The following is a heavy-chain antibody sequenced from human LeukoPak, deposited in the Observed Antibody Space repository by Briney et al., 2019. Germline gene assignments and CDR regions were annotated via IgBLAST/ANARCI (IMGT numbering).Heavy chain of an antibody. CDR1: GYTFTNYG. D-gene: IGHD3-22*01. Sequence: ASVKVSCKTSGYTFTNYGVSWVRQAPGQGLEWMGWISAYNGDTNYAQKLQGRVTMTTDRSTSTAYMEVRSLRSDDTAVYYCARYEGSGYGEEYFLHWGQGTLVTVSS. V-gene: IGHV1-18*01. CDR2: ISAYNGDT. J-gene: IGHJ1*01. CDR3: ARYEGSGYGEEYFLH.